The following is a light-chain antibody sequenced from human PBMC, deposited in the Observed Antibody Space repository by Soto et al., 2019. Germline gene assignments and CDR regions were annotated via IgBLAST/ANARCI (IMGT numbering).Light chain of an antibody. V-gene: IGLV2-14*01. Sequence: QYALTQPASVSGSPGQSITISCTGTSNDVGGYNYVSWYQQYPDKAPTLIIYDVSNRPSGVSTRLSGSKSGNRASLTISGLQAEDEADYYCSSYTTTTTSCVFGTGTKVTVL. J-gene: IGLJ1*01. CDR2: DVS. CDR3: SSYTTTTTSCV. CDR1: SNDVGGYNY.